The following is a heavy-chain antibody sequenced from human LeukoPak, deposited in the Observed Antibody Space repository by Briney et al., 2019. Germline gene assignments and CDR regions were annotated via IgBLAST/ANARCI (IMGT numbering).Heavy chain of an antibody. V-gene: IGHV1-69*13. CDR2: IIPIFGTA. D-gene: IGHD5-24*01. CDR3: ARDRGDGYPVVQFDY. Sequence: ASVKVSCKASGGTFSSYAISWVRQAPGQGLEWMGGIIPIFGTANYAQKFQGRVMISADESTSTAYMELSSLRSEDTAVYYCARDRGDGYPVVQFDYWGQGALVTVSS. CDR1: GGTFSSYA. J-gene: IGHJ4*02.